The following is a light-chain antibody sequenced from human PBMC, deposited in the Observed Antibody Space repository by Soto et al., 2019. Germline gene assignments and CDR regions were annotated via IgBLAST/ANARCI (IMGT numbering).Light chain of an antibody. CDR3: QQYNSYSWT. CDR1: QYINTR. J-gene: IGKJ1*01. V-gene: IGKV3D-15*01. CDR2: QTS. Sequence: EIVLTQSPATLSSFPGDRVTLSCMASQYINTRLAWYQHRPGQAPRLLIYQTSLRAAGIPARFSASGSGTEFTLTISSLQPDDFATYYCQQYNSYSWTFGQGTKVDIK.